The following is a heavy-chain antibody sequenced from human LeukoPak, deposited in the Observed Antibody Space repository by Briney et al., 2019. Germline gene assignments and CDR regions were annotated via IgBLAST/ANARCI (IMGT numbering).Heavy chain of an antibody. V-gene: IGHV3-30*18. J-gene: IGHJ6*03. CDR2: ISYDGSNK. CDR1: GFTFSSFG. D-gene: IGHD6-6*01. Sequence: SLRLSCAASGFTFSSFGMHWVRQAPGKGLEWVAVISYDGSNKYYADSVKGRFTISRDNSKNTLYLQMNSLTAEDTAVYYCAKVGDSSSHYYYYYMDVWGKGTTVTVSS. CDR3: AKVGDSSSHYYYYYMDV.